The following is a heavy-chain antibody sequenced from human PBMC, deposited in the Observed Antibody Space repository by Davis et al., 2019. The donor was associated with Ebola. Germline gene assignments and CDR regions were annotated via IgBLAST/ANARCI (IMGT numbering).Heavy chain of an antibody. Sequence: GESLKISCAASGFTFSTYSMSWVRQTPEKGLEWVAQTKQDGSETYYVDSVKGRFAVSRDNAERSTYLRMNSLRVEDTAVYYCARTLGVVIGHIYYYYGMDVWGKGTTVTVSS. D-gene: IGHD3-3*01. J-gene: IGHJ6*04. CDR1: GFTFSTYS. V-gene: IGHV3-7*03. CDR3: ARTLGVVIGHIYYYYGMDV. CDR2: TKQDGSET.